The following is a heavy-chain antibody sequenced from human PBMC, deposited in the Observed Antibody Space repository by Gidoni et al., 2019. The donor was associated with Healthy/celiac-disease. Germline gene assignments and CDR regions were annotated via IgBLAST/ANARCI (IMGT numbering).Heavy chain of an antibody. CDR3: ARDREWEPPPGDY. Sequence: QLQLVQSGAEVKKPGASVKVSCKASGYTFTGYYMHWVRQDPGQGLEWMGWINPNSGGTNYAQKFQGRVTMTRDTSISTAYMELSRLRSDDTAVYYCARDREWEPPPGDYWGQGTLVTVSS. V-gene: IGHV1-2*02. CDR2: INPNSGGT. D-gene: IGHD1-26*01. CDR1: GYTFTGYY. J-gene: IGHJ4*02.